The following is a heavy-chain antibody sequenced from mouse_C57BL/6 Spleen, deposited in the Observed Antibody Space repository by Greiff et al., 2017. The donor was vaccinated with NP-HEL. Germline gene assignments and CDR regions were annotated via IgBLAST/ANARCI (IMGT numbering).Heavy chain of an antibody. Sequence: EVKVVESGGDLVKPGGSLKLSCAASGFTFSSYGMSWVRQTPDKRLEWVATISSGGSYTYYPDSVKGRFTISRDNAKNTLYLQMSSLKSEDTAMYYCARPYDYDDGAWFAYWGQGTLVTVSA. V-gene: IGHV5-6*01. CDR3: ARPYDYDDGAWFAY. CDR2: ISSGGSYT. CDR1: GFTFSSYG. D-gene: IGHD2-4*01. J-gene: IGHJ3*01.